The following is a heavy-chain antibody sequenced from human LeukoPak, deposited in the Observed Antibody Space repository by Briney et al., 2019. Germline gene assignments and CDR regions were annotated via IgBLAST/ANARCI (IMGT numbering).Heavy chain of an antibody. Sequence: SATLSLTCTVSGGSISSYYWSWIRQPPGKGLEWIGYIYYSGSTNYNPSLKSRVTISVDTSKNQFSLKLSSVTAADTAVYYCARGIRIAAAGISYYYYYYYMDVWGKGTTVTSSS. CDR3: ARGIRIAAAGISYYYYYYYMDV. J-gene: IGHJ6*03. CDR1: GGSISSYY. CDR2: IYYSGST. D-gene: IGHD6-13*01. V-gene: IGHV4-59*01.